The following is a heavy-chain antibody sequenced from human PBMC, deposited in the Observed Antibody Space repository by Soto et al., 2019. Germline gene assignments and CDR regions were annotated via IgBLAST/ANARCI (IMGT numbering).Heavy chain of an antibody. V-gene: IGHV4-4*02. J-gene: IGHJ4*02. CDR2: IYHSGSA. CDR1: GGSVSSTYW. CDR3: ARYNAASGTYYFDS. D-gene: IGHD6-13*01. Sequence: SETLSLTCAVSGGSVSSTYWWSWVRQPPGKGLEWIGEIYHSGSANYNPSLKSRVTISVDNSKNQFSLNLNSVTAADTAVYYCARYNAASGTYYFDSFWSGNPGHRLL.